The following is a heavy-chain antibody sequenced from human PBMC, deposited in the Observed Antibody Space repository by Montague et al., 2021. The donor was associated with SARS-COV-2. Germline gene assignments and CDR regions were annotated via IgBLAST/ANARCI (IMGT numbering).Heavy chain of an antibody. CDR1: GDSISDYY. CDR2: IYSRGGT. CDR3: AIAGYSSNWDNWIDP. Sequence: SETLSLTCRVSGDSISDYYGSWIRQSGGKGLEWIGRIYSRGGTNXNPSPKSRVTMSVDTSKKQFSLKLNSVTAADTAFYYCAIAGYSSNWDNWIDPWGQGTLVTVSS. V-gene: IGHV4-4*07. D-gene: IGHD6-13*01. J-gene: IGHJ5*02.